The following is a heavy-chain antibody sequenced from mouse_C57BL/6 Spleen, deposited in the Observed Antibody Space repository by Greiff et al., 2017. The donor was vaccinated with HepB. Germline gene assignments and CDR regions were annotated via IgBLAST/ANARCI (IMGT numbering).Heavy chain of an antibody. CDR1: GFSLTSYG. Sequence: VQLQQSGPGLVAPSQSLSITCTVSGFSLTSYGVDWVRQSPGKGLEWLGVIWGVGSTNYNSALKSRLSISKDNSKSQVFLKMNSLQTDDTAMYYCALYYGSRFAYWGQGTLVTVSA. CDR3: ALYYGSRFAY. V-gene: IGHV2-6*01. J-gene: IGHJ3*01. D-gene: IGHD1-1*01. CDR2: IWGVGST.